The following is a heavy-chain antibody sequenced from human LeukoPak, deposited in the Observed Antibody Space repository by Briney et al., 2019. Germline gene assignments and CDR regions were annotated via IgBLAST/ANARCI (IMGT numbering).Heavy chain of an antibody. CDR3: ARDGTDHLPTYYMDV. CDR1: GFTFSRYW. CDR2: INTDDSST. D-gene: IGHD1-26*01. V-gene: IGHV3-74*01. J-gene: IGHJ6*03. Sequence: GGSLRLSCAASGFTFSRYWMHWVRQAPGKGLVWVSRINTDDSSTIYADSVKGRFTISRDNAKNTLYLQMNSLRAEDTAVYYCARDGTDHLPTYYMDVWGKGTTVTVSS.